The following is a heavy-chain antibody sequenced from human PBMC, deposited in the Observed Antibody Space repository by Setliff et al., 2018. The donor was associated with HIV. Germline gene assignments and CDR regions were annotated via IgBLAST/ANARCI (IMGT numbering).Heavy chain of an antibody. Sequence: LSLTCTVSGGSISSGSYYWSWVRQAPGKGLEWLSYISSSGSTIYYADSVKGRFTVSRDNAKNSLYLQMNSLRAEDTAVYYCAKDRSGSYSFARDWGQGTLVTVSS. V-gene: IGHV3-48*03. CDR3: AKDRSGSYSFARD. CDR2: ISSSGSTI. CDR1: GGSISSGSYY. J-gene: IGHJ4*02. D-gene: IGHD1-26*01.